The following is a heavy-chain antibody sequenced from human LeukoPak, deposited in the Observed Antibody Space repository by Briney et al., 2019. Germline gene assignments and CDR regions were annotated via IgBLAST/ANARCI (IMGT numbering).Heavy chain of an antibody. CDR1: GGSISSHY. CDR2: IYCSGST. Sequence: SETLSLTCTVSGGSISSHYWSWIRQPPGKGLEWIGYIYCSGSTNYNPSLKSRVTISVDTSKNQFSLKLSSVTAADTAVYYCASGGSYADYWGQGTLVTVSS. D-gene: IGHD1-26*01. V-gene: IGHV4-59*11. J-gene: IGHJ4*02. CDR3: ASGGSYADY.